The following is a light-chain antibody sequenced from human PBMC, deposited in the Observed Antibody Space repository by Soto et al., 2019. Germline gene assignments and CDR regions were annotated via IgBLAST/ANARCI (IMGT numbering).Light chain of an antibody. V-gene: IGKV1-39*01. Sequence: DIKMTQSPVSLSASVGDRVTITCRASQSIGNYLNWYQQKPGEVPKLLIYSASSLQSGVPSRFSGSASGTDFTLSISNLQPEDFATYYCQQSFRPHITFGQGTRLEIK. CDR2: SAS. CDR1: QSIGNY. J-gene: IGKJ5*01. CDR3: QQSFRPHIT.